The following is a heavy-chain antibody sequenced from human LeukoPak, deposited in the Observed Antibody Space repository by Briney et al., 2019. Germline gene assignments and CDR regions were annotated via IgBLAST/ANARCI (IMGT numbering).Heavy chain of an antibody. V-gene: IGHV1-46*01. J-gene: IGHJ5*02. Sequence: ASVKVSCKVSGYTLTELSMHWVRQAPGQGLEWMGIINPSGGSTSYAQKFEGRVTMTRDTSTSTVYMELSSLRSEDTAVYYCAREGIAVAGYRGREPFDPWGQGTLVTVSS. D-gene: IGHD6-19*01. CDR3: AREGIAVAGYRGREPFDP. CDR2: INPSGGST. CDR1: GYTLTELS.